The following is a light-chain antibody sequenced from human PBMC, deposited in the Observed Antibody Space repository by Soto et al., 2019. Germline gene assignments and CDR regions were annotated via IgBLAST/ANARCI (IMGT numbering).Light chain of an antibody. V-gene: IGLV1-40*01. CDR1: SSNIGAGFN. CDR3: SSYTSSSTRV. J-gene: IGLJ1*01. CDR2: DND. Sequence: QSVLTQPPSVSGAPGQRVSISCTGTSSNIGAGFNVHWYQQHPGTAPKLLIYDNDNRPSGVPDRFSGSRSGTSASLAITGLQAEDEAFYYCSSYTSSSTRVFGTGTKLTVL.